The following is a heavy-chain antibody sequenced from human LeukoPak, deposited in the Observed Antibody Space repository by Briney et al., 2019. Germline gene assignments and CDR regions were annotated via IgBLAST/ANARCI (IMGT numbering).Heavy chain of an antibody. CDR3: ARSSSGYYSY. V-gene: IGHV5-51*01. D-gene: IGHD3-22*01. J-gene: IGHJ4*02. CDR1: GYCFTSYW. CDR2: IYPGDSDT. Sequence: GESLQISCKGSGYCFTSYWIVWVRPMAGEGLEYMGIIYPGDSDTTYSPSFQGQVTISADKSISTAYLQWSSLKASDTAMYYCARSSSGYYSYWGQGTLVTVSS.